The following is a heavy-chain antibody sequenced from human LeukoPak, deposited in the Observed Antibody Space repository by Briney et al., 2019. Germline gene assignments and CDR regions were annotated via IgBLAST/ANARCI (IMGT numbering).Heavy chain of an antibody. D-gene: IGHD5-24*01. Sequence: GGSLRLSCAASGFTFSTYWMYWVRQAPGKGLEWLSSISNSSNYIYYADSVKGRFTISRDNAKNSLYLQMDSLRAEDTAVYYCARWSMATNGYYFDYWGQGTLVTVSS. J-gene: IGHJ4*02. CDR2: ISNSSNYI. V-gene: IGHV3-21*01. CDR3: ARWSMATNGYYFDY. CDR1: GFTFSTYW.